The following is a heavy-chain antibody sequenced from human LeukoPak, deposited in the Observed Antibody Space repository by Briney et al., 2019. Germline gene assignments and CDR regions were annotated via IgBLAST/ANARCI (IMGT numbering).Heavy chain of an antibody. CDR3: TTGLVGATYYYYGMDV. D-gene: IGHD1-26*01. CDR1: GFTFSCCA. CDR2: IKSKTDGGTT. J-gene: IGHJ6*02. V-gene: IGHV3-15*07. Sequence: GGSLRLSRAASGFTFSCCAMNWVRQAPGKGLEWVGRIKSKTDGGTTDYAAPVKGRFTISRDDSKNTLYLQMNSLKTEDTAVYYCTTGLVGATYYYYGMDVWGQGTTVTVSS.